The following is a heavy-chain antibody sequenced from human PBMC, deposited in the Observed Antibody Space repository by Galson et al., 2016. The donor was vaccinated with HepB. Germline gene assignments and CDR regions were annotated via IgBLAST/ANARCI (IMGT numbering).Heavy chain of an antibody. CDR1: GFPLGSYW. CDR2: IKQDGSEE. D-gene: IGHD2-15*01. CDR3: AKAFSRFYWYFDY. V-gene: IGHV3-7*03. J-gene: IGHJ4*02. Sequence: SLRLSCAASGFPLGSYWMTWVRQAPGKGLEWVANIKQDGSEEYYLGSVKGRFTISRDSSKNTLNLQMNSLRAEDTAVYYCAKAFSRFYWYFDYWGQGTLVTVSS.